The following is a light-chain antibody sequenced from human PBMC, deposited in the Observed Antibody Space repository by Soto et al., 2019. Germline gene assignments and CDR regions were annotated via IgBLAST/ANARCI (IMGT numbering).Light chain of an antibody. CDR2: EVT. J-gene: IGLJ1*01. CDR1: SSDVGGYNY. V-gene: IGLV2-14*01. Sequence: QSALTQPASVSGSPGQSITISCTGTSSDVGGYNYVSWYQQHPGKAPKFMIYEVTNRPSGVSNRFSGSKSGNTASLTISGLQAEDEADYYCASYTSSGTRVFGTGTKLNVL. CDR3: ASYTSSGTRV.